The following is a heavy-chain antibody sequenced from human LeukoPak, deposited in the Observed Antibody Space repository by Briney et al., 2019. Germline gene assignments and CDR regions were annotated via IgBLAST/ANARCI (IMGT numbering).Heavy chain of an antibody. CDR1: GFTFSTYA. CDR3: AKDSCSSTTCYWDY. V-gene: IGHV3-23*01. D-gene: IGHD2-2*01. Sequence: HPGGSLRLSCAASGFTFSTYAMSWVRQAPGTGLGWVSAISGSGGGTYYADSVKGRFTISRDNSKNTLYLQMSSLRAEDTAIYYCAKDSCSSTTCYWDYWGQGTLVTVSS. J-gene: IGHJ4*02. CDR2: ISGSGGGT.